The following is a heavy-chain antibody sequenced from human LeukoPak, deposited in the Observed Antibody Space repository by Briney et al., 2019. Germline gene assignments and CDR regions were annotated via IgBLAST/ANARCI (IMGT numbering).Heavy chain of an antibody. D-gene: IGHD6-19*01. Sequence: GGSLRLSCAASEFTFSIYAMHWVRQAPGKGLEWVAVISYDGSNKYYADSVKGRFTISRDNSKNTLYLEMNSLRAEDTAVYYCARDSGSGWYRFDYWGQGTLVIVSS. J-gene: IGHJ4*02. CDR2: ISYDGSNK. CDR1: EFTFSIYA. V-gene: IGHV3-30-3*01. CDR3: ARDSGSGWYRFDY.